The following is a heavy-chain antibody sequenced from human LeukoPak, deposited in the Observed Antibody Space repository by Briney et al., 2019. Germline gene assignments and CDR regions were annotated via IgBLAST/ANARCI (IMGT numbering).Heavy chain of an antibody. CDR1: GFTFSSYG. Sequence: GGSLRLSCAASGFTFSSYGMHWVRQAPGKGLEWVAFIRYDGSNKYYADSVKGRFTISRDNSKNTLYLQMNSLRAEDTAVYYCATCYGGNSYFDYCGQGTLVTVSS. D-gene: IGHD4-23*01. V-gene: IGHV3-30*02. CDR2: IRYDGSNK. J-gene: IGHJ4*02. CDR3: ATCYGGNSYFDY.